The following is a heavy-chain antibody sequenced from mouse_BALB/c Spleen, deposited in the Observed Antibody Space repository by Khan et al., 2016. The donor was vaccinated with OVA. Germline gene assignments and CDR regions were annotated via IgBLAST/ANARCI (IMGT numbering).Heavy chain of an antibody. CDR2: ISGTGIYT. D-gene: IGHD2-1*01. J-gene: IGHJ3*01. Sequence: EVELVESGGGLVKPGGSLKLSCAPSGFAFSSYDMSWVRQTPEKRLEWVATISGTGIYTYYPDSVKGRFTISRDNARNPLYLQMSSLRSEDTALYYCARPSDYGKRWFTYWGQGTLGTVSA. V-gene: IGHV5-9*02. CDR1: GFAFSSYD. CDR3: ARPSDYGKRWFTY.